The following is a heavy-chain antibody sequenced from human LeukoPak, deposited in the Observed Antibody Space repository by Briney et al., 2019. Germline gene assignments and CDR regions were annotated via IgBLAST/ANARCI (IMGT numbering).Heavy chain of an antibody. D-gene: IGHD6-6*01. V-gene: IGHV4-31*03. CDR3: ARDVSSMFPNWFDP. CDR1: GDSISSRTYY. J-gene: IGHJ5*02. Sequence: TSQTLSLTCSVSGDSISSRTYYWTWIRQHPEEGLEWIGYIWNSGSTNYNPALKSRVTISVDTSKNQFSLKLTSVTAADTAIYYCARDVSSMFPNWFDPWGQGILVIVSS. CDR2: IWNSGST.